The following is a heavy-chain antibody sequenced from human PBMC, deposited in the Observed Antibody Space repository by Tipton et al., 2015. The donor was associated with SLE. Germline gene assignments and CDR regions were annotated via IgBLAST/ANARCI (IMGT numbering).Heavy chain of an antibody. CDR1: GGSITKYY. V-gene: IGHV4-4*07. Sequence: TLSLTCTVSGGSITKYYWGWIRQPAGKGLEWIGGIYTGGNTKYNPSLESRVTLSVDTSKSQYSLNLTSVTAADTAVYYCAAYHSGIHAFHIWGQGTMVTVSS. CDR3: AAYHSGIHAFHI. CDR2: IYTGGNT. D-gene: IGHD1-26*01. J-gene: IGHJ3*02.